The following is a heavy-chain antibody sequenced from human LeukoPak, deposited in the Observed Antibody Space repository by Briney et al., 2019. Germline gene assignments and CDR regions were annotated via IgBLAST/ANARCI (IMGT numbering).Heavy chain of an antibody. CDR3: AKGCWKVYGRARRLDY. Sequence: KSGGSLRLSCAASGFTFSDYYMSWIRQAPGKGLEWVSYISSSGSTIYYADSVKGRFTISRDNAKNSLYLQMNSLRAEDTAVYYCAKGCWKVYGRARRLDYWGQGTLVTVSS. J-gene: IGHJ4*02. CDR2: ISSSGSTI. V-gene: IGHV3-11*04. D-gene: IGHD1-1*01. CDR1: GFTFSDYY.